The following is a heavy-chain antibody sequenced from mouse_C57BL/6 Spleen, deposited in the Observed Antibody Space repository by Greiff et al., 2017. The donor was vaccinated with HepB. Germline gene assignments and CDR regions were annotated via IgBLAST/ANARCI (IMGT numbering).Heavy chain of an antibody. V-gene: IGHV1-18*01. D-gene: IGHD1-1*01. CDR1: GYTFTDYN. CDR2: INPNNGGT. CDR3: ARLPYYGSSYGYFDY. J-gene: IGHJ2*01. Sequence: EVQLQQSGPELVKPGASVKIPCKASGYTFTDYNMDWVKQSHGKSLEWIGDINPNNGGTIYNQKFKGKATLTVDKSSSTAYMELRSLTSEDTAVYYCARLPYYGSSYGYFDYWGQGTTLPVSS.